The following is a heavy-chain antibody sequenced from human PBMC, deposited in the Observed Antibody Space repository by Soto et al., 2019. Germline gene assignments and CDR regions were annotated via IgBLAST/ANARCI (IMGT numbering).Heavy chain of an antibody. CDR1: GYTFSRYY. V-gene: IGHV1-46*01. J-gene: IGHJ6*02. Sequence: ASVKVSCKASGYTFSRYYMNWVRQAPGQGLEWMGRINPSGGSTSYAQKFQGRVTMTRDKSTSTVYMELSSLRSEDTAVYYCAREEFTYSDVSSGYSQPSGLDAWGQGTRVTVSS. CDR3: AREEFTYSDVSSGYSQPSGLDA. CDR2: INPSGGST. D-gene: IGHD3-3*01.